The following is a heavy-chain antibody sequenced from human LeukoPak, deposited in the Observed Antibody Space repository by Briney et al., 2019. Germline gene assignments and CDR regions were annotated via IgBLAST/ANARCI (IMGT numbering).Heavy chain of an antibody. V-gene: IGHV1-2*02. CDR3: AREDYGDYSVYFQH. D-gene: IGHD4-17*01. J-gene: IGHJ1*01. Sequence: ASLKVSCKASGYTFTGYDMHWVRQAPGQGLEWMGWINPNSGGTNYAQKFRGRVTMTRDTSISTAYMELSRLRSDDTAVYYCAREDYGDYSVYFQHWGQGTLVTVSS. CDR2: INPNSGGT. CDR1: GYTFTGYD.